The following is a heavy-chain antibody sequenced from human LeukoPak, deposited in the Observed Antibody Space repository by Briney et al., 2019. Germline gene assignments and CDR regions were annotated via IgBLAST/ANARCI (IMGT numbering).Heavy chain of an antibody. J-gene: IGHJ4*02. Sequence: SVKVSCKASGVIFSSFAFNRVRQAPGHGLEWMGRIIPILDLAHYTQKFQGRLTITADKSTNTSYMELTSLTAEDTAVYYCATPSRTEDGDYGVCWGQGTLVTVSS. CDR2: IIPILDLA. CDR1: GVIFSSFA. V-gene: IGHV1-69*04. D-gene: IGHD4-17*01. CDR3: ATPSRTEDGDYGVC.